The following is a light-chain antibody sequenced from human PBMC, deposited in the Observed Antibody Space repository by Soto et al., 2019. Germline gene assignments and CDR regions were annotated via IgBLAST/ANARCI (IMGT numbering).Light chain of an antibody. J-gene: IGLJ1*01. CDR3: SSYTSSSTLPYV. CDR2: EVS. V-gene: IGLV2-14*01. Sequence: QSVLTQPASVSVAPGQSITISCTGTSSDVGGYDYVSWYQQHPGKAPRLMIYEVSHRPSGVSNRFSGSKSGNTASLTISGLQAEDEADYYCSSYTSSSTLPYVFGTGTKVTVL. CDR1: SSDVGGYDY.